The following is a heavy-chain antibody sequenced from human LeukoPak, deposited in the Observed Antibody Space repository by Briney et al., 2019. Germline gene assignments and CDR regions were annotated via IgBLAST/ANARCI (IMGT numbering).Heavy chain of an antibody. Sequence: PSETLSLTCTVSGGSISSYYWSWIRQPAGKGLEWIGRIYTSGSTNYNPSLKSRVTMSVDTSKNQFSLKLSSVTAADTAVYYCARDRVGIAARPGDYYYYYYMDVWGKGTTVTVSS. D-gene: IGHD6-6*01. CDR1: GGSISSYY. CDR2: IYTSGST. V-gene: IGHV4-4*07. CDR3: ARDRVGIAARPGDYYYYYYMDV. J-gene: IGHJ6*03.